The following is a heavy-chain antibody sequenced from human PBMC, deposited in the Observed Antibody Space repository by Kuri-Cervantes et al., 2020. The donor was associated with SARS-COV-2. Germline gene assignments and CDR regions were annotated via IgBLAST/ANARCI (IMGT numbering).Heavy chain of an antibody. D-gene: IGHD3-22*01. J-gene: IGHJ2*01. V-gene: IGHV3-13*04. CDR1: GFTFSSYD. Sequence: GGSLRLSCAASGFTFSSYDMHWVRQATGKGLEWVSAIGTAGDTYYPGSVKGRFTISRENAKNSLYPQMNSLRAGDTAVYYCARGYYDSSGYPLGWYFDLWGRGTLVTVSS. CDR2: IGTAGDT. CDR3: ARGYYDSSGYPLGWYFDL.